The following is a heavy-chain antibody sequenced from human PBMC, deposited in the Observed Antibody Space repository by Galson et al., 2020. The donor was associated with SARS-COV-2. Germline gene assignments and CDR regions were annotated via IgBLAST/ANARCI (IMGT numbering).Heavy chain of an antibody. V-gene: IGHV3-48*03. CDR1: GFTFSSYE. CDR3: ARDGVTTVTTPMVNYYMDV. CDR2: ISSSGSTI. J-gene: IGHJ6*03. Sequence: GFTFSSYEMNWVRQAPGKGLEWVSYISSSGSTIYYADSVKGRFTISRDNAKNSLYLQMNSLRAEDTAVYYCARDGVTTVTTPMVNYYMDVWGKGTTVTVSS. D-gene: IGHD4-4*01.